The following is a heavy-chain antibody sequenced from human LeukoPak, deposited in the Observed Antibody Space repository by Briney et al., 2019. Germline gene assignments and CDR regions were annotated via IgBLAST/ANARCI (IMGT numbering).Heavy chain of an antibody. J-gene: IGHJ4*02. CDR1: GGSVSSHY. Sequence: SETLSLTCTVSGGSVSSHYWSWIRQLPGQGLEWIGYIYYSGSTNYHPSLKSRVTISVDTSKTQFSLKLGSVTAADTAVYYCVTGGDDNAMWRYDFDYWGQGTLVSVSS. CDR2: IYYSGST. V-gene: IGHV4-59*02. CDR3: VTGGDDNAMWRYDFDY. D-gene: IGHD2-21*01.